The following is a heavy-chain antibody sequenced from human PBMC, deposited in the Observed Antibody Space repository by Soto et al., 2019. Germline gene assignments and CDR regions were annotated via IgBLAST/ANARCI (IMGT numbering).Heavy chain of an antibody. Sequence: PGGSLRLSCAASGFTFSSYAMSWVRQAPGKGLEWVSAISGSGGSTYYADSVKGRFTISRDNSKNTLYLQMNSLRAEDTAVYYCAKVVGTITGTEDYYYYYGMDVWGQGTTVTVSS. CDR2: ISGSGGST. D-gene: IGHD1-20*01. CDR3: AKVVGTITGTEDYYYYYGMDV. V-gene: IGHV3-23*01. CDR1: GFTFSSYA. J-gene: IGHJ6*02.